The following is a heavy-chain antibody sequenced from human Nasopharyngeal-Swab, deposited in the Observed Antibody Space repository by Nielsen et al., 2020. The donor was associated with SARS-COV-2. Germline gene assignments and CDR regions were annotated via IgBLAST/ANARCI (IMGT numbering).Heavy chain of an antibody. CDR2: IDWDEDK. D-gene: IGHD6-19*01. CDR3: ARNPPRGSGFDF. J-gene: IGHJ4*02. CDR1: GFSLNTSGMC. V-gene: IGHV2-70*01. Sequence: SGPTLVKPTQTLTRTCTFSGFSLNTSGMCLTWIRQPPGKALEWLALIDWDEDKYYSTSLKTRLTISKDTSKNQVVLTMTNMDQADTATYYCARNPPRGSGFDFWGQGILVTVSS.